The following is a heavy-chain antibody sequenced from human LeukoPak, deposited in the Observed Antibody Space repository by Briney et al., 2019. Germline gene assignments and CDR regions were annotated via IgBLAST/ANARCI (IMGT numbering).Heavy chain of an antibody. D-gene: IGHD6-13*01. J-gene: IGHJ6*02. CDR1: GYTFTGYY. Sequence: ASVKVSCKASGYTFTGYYMHWVRQAPGQGLEWMGWINPNSGGTNYAQKFQGRVTMTRDTSISTAYMELSRLRSDDTAVYYCARDDGGIAAAPYYYYYGMDVWAQGTTVTVSS. CDR2: INPNSGGT. CDR3: ARDDGGIAAAPYYYYYGMDV. V-gene: IGHV1-2*02.